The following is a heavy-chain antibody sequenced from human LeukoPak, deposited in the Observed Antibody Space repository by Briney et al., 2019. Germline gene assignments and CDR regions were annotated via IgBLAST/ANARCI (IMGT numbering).Heavy chain of an antibody. J-gene: IGHJ3*01. V-gene: IGHV4-39*01. D-gene: IGHD2-2*02. CDR2: IYYSGTT. CDR1: GHSIRSMVDH. CDR3: VKHAGFCYSAS. Sequence: SETLTLTCTVCGHSIRSMVDHGGWIRQPPGKGLEWIGTIYYSGTTYYNPSLKSRVSMSVDTSKNQFSLKVSSVTTSLYYVYKCVKHAGFCYSASWGQGILVTVSS.